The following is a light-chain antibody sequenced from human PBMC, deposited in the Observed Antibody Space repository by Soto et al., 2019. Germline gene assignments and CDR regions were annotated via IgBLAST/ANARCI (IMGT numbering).Light chain of an antibody. Sequence: QSVLTQPPSVSGAPGQRGTISCTGSSSNIGAGYDVHWYQQLPGTAPKLLIYDNSNRPSGVPDRFSGSKSGTSASLAITGLQAEDEADYYCQSYDSSLSGSEVFGTGTKLTVL. CDR1: SSNIGAGYD. J-gene: IGLJ1*01. CDR2: DNS. V-gene: IGLV1-40*01. CDR3: QSYDSSLSGSEV.